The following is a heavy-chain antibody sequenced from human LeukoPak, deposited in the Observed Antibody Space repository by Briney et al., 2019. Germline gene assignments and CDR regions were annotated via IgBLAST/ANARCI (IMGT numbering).Heavy chain of an antibody. D-gene: IGHD1-26*01. Sequence: PGGSLRLSCSGSGFIFSNHAMHWVRQAPGKGLQYVSGISNNGGDTYYADSVKGRFTISRDNARNSLFLQMNSLRDEDTAVYFCARGGGSGTYSGDYWGHGTLVTVSS. CDR3: ARGGGSGTYSGDY. J-gene: IGHJ4*01. V-gene: IGHV3-64*04. CDR2: ISNNGGDT. CDR1: GFIFSNHA.